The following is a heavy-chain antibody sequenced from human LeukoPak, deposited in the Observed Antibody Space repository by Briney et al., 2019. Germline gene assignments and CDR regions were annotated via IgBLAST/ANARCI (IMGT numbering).Heavy chain of an antibody. CDR3: ARQGIAAAIDY. CDR1: GGSFSGYY. J-gene: IGHJ4*02. D-gene: IGHD6-13*01. CDR2: INHSGST. V-gene: IGHV4-34*01. Sequence: PSETLSLTCAVCGGSFSGYYWSWIRQPPGKGLEWIGEINHSGSTNYNPSLKSRVAISLDTSKNQFSLKLSSVTAADTAVYYCARQGIAAAIDYWGQGTLVTVSS.